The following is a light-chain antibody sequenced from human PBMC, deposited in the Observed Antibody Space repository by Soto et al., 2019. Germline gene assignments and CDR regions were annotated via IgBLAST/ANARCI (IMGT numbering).Light chain of an antibody. J-gene: IGLJ1*01. Sequence: QSVLTQPPSVSAAPGQKVTISCSGSSSNIGNNYVSWYQQLPGTAPKLLIYDYNKRPSGVPDRFSGSKSGTSASLAITGLQAEDEADYYCQSYDSSLTGWVFXTGTKVTVL. V-gene: IGLV1-40*01. CDR3: QSYDSSLTGWV. CDR2: DYN. CDR1: SSNIGNNY.